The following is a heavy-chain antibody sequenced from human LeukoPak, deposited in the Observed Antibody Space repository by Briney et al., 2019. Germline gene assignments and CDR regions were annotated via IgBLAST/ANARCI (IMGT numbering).Heavy chain of an antibody. CDR3: SKDPRKILAGYYYDFDI. D-gene: IGHD3-9*01. J-gene: IGHJ3*02. Sequence: GASVKVSCKASGYTFTSYYMHWVRQAPGQGLEWMGILNPIYDIPIYAQKFEGRVTMTRDMSTSTVYMELSSLRSDETAVFFGSKDPRKILAGYYYDFDIWGQGTMVIVSS. V-gene: IGHV1-46*01. CDR2: LNPIYDIP. CDR1: GYTFTSYY.